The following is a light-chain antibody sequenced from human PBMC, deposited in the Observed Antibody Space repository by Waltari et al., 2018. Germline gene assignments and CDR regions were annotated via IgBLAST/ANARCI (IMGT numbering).Light chain of an antibody. V-gene: IGKV1-5*03. Sequence: DIQMTQSPSTLSASVGDRVTITCRASQNINTWLAWHQQKPGKAPNLLIYKASSLESGVPSRFSGSASGTEFTLTISSLQPDDFATYYCLQYNGEPRTFGQGTKVEVK. CDR1: QNINTW. J-gene: IGKJ1*01. CDR3: LQYNGEPRT. CDR2: KAS.